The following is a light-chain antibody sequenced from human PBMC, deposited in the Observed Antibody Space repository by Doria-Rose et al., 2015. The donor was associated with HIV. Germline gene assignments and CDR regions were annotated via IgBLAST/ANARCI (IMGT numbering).Light chain of an antibody. V-gene: IGLV6-57*01. J-gene: IGLJ3*02. CDR1: SGSIASNY. Sequence: NFMLTQPHSVSESPGKTVTISCTRSSGSIASNYVQRYQQRPGSSPTTVIYEDNQRPSGVPDRFSGSIDSSSNSASLSISGLRTEDGADYYCQSYDSSNWVFGGGTKVTVL. CDR3: QSYDSSNWV. CDR2: EDN.